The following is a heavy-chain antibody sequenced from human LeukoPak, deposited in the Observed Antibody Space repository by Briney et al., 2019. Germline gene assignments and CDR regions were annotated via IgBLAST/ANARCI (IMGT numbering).Heavy chain of an antibody. J-gene: IGHJ5*02. D-gene: IGHD3-3*01. CDR2: IYTSGST. CDR3: AGARTVLRFLEWSRPFDP. CDR1: GGSICSYY. Sequence: KSSETLSLTCTVSGGSICSYYWSWIRQPAGKGLEWIGRIYTSGSTNYNPSLKSRVTISIDTSKNQFSLKLTSVTAADTAVYYCAGARTVLRFLEWSRPFDPWGQGTLVTVSS. V-gene: IGHV4-4*07.